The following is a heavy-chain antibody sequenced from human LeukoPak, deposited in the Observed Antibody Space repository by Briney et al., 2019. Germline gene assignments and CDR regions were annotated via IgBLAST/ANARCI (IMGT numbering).Heavy chain of an antibody. J-gene: IGHJ3*02. CDR1: GYIFSNFFSGYS. CDR2: ISPYNGKT. D-gene: IGHD3-22*01. Sequence: GASVKVSCKASGYIFSNFFSGYSIAWVRQAPGQGLEWMGWISPYNGKTKFAQKFQGIVTMTTETSTSTAYMELRRLRSDDTAVYYCARDRDSTGYYYVAYAFDIWGQGTMVTVSS. CDR3: ARDRDSTGYYYVAYAFDI. V-gene: IGHV1-18*01.